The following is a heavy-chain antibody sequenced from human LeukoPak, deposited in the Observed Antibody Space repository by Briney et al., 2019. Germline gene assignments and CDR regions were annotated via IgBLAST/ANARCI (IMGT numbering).Heavy chain of an antibody. CDR1: GFTFSIHS. Sequence: GGSLRLSCVASGFTFSIHSMNWVRQAPGKGLEWVSYITSSSSTIYYADSVKGRFTISRDNAKNSLYLQMNSLRAEDTAVYYCARDQGALNMWGQGTLVTVSS. CDR2: ITSSSSTI. J-gene: IGHJ4*02. CDR3: ARDQGALNM. V-gene: IGHV3-48*04.